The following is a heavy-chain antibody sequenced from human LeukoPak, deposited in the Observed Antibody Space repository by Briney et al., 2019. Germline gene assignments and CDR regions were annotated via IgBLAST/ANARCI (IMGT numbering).Heavy chain of an antibody. Sequence: PGGSLRLSCAASGFTLSSYSMNWVRQAPGKGLEWVSYMSSSRTKYYADSVRGRFTISRDNAKNSLYLQINSLRADDTAVYYCVRGPAASLPHYYYYYMDVWGKGTTVTVSS. CDR2: MSSSRTK. CDR1: GFTLSSYS. CDR3: VRGPAASLPHYYYYYMDV. V-gene: IGHV3-48*01. D-gene: IGHD6-25*01. J-gene: IGHJ6*03.